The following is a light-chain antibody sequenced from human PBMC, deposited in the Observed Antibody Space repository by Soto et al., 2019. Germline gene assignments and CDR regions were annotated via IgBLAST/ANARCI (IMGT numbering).Light chain of an antibody. CDR1: NIGSKS. J-gene: IGLJ3*02. Sequence: SYELTQPPSMSVAPGKTARITCGGNNIGSKSVHWYQQKPGQAPVLVIYYDSDRPSGIPERFSGSNSGNTATLTISRVEAGDEADYYCQVWDSSSDHADWVFGGGTKLTVL. CDR3: QVWDSSSDHADWV. CDR2: YDS. V-gene: IGLV3-21*04.